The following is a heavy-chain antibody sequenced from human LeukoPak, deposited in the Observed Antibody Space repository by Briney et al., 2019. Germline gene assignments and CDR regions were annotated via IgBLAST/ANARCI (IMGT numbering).Heavy chain of an antibody. J-gene: IGHJ4*02. Sequence: SETLSLTCTVSGGSISDYYGSWIRQPPGKGLEWIGYIYHTGNTHYNPSLRSRVTISVDTSKNQFSLNLNSVTAADTAVYYCARGASGLTYDYGVNWGQGTLVTVSS. CDR2: IYHTGNT. V-gene: IGHV4-59*01. CDR1: GGSISDYY. CDR3: ARGASGLTYDYGVN. D-gene: IGHD4-17*01.